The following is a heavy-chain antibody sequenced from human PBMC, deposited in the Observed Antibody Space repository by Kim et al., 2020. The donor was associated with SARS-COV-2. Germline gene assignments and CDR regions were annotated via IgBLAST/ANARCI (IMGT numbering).Heavy chain of an antibody. CDR3: AKEGRYFDWLAGGNWFDP. CDR2: ISYDGSNK. D-gene: IGHD3-9*01. Sequence: GGSLRLSCAASGFTFSSYGMHWVRQAPGKGLEWVAVISYDGSNKYYADSVKGRFTISRDNSKNTLYLQMNSLRAEDTAVYYCAKEGRYFDWLAGGNWFDPWGQGTLVTVSS. J-gene: IGHJ5*02. CDR1: GFTFSSYG. V-gene: IGHV3-30*18.